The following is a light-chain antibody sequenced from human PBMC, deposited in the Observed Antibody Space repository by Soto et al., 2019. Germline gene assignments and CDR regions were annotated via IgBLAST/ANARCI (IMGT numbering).Light chain of an antibody. Sequence: QSALTQPPSASGSPGQSVTISCTGTSSDVGGYNYVSWYQHHPGKAPKLMIYDVTERPSGVPDRFSGSKSGNTASLTVSGLQAEDEADYYCSSFAGSNNFGVFGGGTKLTVL. V-gene: IGLV2-8*01. CDR2: DVT. CDR1: SSDVGGYNY. CDR3: SSFAGSNNFGV. J-gene: IGLJ3*02.